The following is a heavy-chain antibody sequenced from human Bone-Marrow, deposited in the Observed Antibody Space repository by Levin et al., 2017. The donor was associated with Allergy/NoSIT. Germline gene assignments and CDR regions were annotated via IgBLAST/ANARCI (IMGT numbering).Heavy chain of an antibody. V-gene: IGHV3-74*01. CDR1: GFTFSNFW. J-gene: IGHJ5*02. CDR2: IDVDGSGI. D-gene: IGHD1/OR15-1a*01. Sequence: GGSLRLSCAASGFTFSNFWMYWVRQPPGKGLVWVSRIDVDGSGISYAHSVKGRFTISRDNAKNTLYLQMNSLRAEDTAVYYCTRDWNMGGFDPWGQGTLVTVSS. CDR3: TRDWNMGGFDP.